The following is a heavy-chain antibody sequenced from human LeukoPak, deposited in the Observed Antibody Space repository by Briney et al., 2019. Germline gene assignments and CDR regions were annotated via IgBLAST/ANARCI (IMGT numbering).Heavy chain of an antibody. D-gene: IGHD6-19*01. Sequence: ASVKVSCKASGYTFTSYGISWVRQAPGQGLEWMGWISAYNGNTNYAQKLQGRVTMTTDTSTSTAYMELRSLRSDDTAVYYCAREGTLGYSSGWYSGMDVWGQGTTVTVFS. CDR1: GYTFTSYG. V-gene: IGHV1-18*01. CDR2: ISAYNGNT. CDR3: AREGTLGYSSGWYSGMDV. J-gene: IGHJ6*02.